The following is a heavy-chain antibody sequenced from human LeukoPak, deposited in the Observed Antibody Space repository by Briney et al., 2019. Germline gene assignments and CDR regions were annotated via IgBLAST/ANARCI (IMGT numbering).Heavy chain of an antibody. CDR2: IYYSGST. Sequence: SETLSLTCTVSGGSISSYYWSWIRQPPGKGLEWIGYIYYSGSTNYNPSLKSRVTISVDTSKNQFSLKLSSVTAADTAVYYCARHRDGYNYPVWGQGTLVTVSS. J-gene: IGHJ4*02. CDR1: GGSISSYY. CDR3: ARHRDGYNYPV. D-gene: IGHD5-24*01. V-gene: IGHV4-59*08.